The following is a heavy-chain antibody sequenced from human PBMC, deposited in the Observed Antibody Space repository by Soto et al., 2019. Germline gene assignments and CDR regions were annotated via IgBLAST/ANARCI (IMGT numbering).Heavy chain of an antibody. J-gene: IGHJ4*02. D-gene: IGHD6-6*01. CDR1: GFTFSSYG. Sequence: LRLSCAASGFTFSSYGMHWVRQAPGKGLEWVAVIWYDGSNKYYADSVKGRFTISRDNAKNSLYLQMNSLRDEDTAVYYCARFGSSSWGLYYFDSWGQGTLVTVS. CDR3: ARFGSSSWGLYYFDS. CDR2: IWYDGSNK. V-gene: IGHV3-33*01.